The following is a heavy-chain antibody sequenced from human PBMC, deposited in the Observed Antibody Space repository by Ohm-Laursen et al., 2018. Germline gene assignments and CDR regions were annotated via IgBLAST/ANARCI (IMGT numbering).Heavy chain of an antibody. CDR3: ARDEDYGEPVDFDY. CDR1: GFTFSNYG. Sequence: SLRLSCSATGFTFSNYGMLWVRQAPGKGLEWVSLIHGGGNTYYADSVKGRFIISRDNSKNTLYLQMNSLRAEDTAIYYCARDEDYGEPVDFDYWGQGTLVTVSS. D-gene: IGHD4-17*01. J-gene: IGHJ4*02. V-gene: IGHV3-66*01. CDR2: IHGGGNT.